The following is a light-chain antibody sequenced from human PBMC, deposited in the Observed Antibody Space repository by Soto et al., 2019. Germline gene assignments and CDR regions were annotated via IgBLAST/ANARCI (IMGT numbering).Light chain of an antibody. CDR3: AQIYTAQWT. J-gene: IGKJ1*01. CDR2: GAS. CDR1: ENIKNY. Sequence: DIQVTQSPSSLPASLGDRVTITCRASENIKNYLIWYQQKPGKAPKLLIYGASTLKTGVPSRFSGSGSGTDSTFTIGSLQPDDFATYYCAQIYTAQWTFGQGTRVDLK. V-gene: IGKV1-39*01.